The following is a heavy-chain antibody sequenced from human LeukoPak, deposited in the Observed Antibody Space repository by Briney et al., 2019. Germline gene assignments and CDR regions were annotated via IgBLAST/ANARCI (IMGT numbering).Heavy chain of an antibody. CDR2: ISYRGTT. CDR1: GGSISSSSYY. D-gene: IGHD5-24*01. J-gene: IGHJ4*02. V-gene: IGHV4-39*01. Sequence: SETLSLTCTASGGSISSSSYYWGWIRQPPGKGLEWIGSISYRGTTFYNPSLKSRVTISVDTSKNQFFLKVSSVTAADTAVYYCARGPHPGGAGYNLIDHWGQGTLVTVSP. CDR3: ARGPHPGGAGYNLIDH.